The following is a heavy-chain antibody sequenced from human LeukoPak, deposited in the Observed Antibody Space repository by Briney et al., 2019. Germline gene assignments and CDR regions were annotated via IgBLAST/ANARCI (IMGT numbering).Heavy chain of an antibody. J-gene: IGHJ3*01. D-gene: IGHD3-22*01. Sequence: GGSLRLSCAASGFTFSTYGMHWVRQAPGKGLEWVAVIRYDGNNKFYVDSVRGRFTISRDNSKNTLYLQMNSLRAEDTAVYYCARDAIVVGGGWGQGTMVTVSS. CDR2: IRYDGNNK. CDR3: ARDAIVVGGG. V-gene: IGHV3-33*01. CDR1: GFTFSTYG.